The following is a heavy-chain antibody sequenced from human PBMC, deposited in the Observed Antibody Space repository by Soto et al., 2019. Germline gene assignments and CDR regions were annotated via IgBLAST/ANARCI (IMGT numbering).Heavy chain of an antibody. D-gene: IGHD1-26*01. CDR1: GFTFSSYS. CDR2: ISSSSSTI. V-gene: IGHV3-48*01. J-gene: IGHJ4*02. CDR3: AREGRDECELNYLDY. Sequence: GGSLRLSCAASGFTFSSYSMNWVRQAPGKGLEWVSYISSSSSTIYYADSVKGRFTISRDNAKNSLYLQMNSLRAEDTAVYYCAREGRDECELNYLDYWGQETLGTVSS.